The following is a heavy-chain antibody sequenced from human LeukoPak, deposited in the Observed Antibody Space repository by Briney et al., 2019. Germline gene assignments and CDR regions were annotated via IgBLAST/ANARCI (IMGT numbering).Heavy chain of an antibody. J-gene: IGHJ1*01. D-gene: IGHD3-22*01. CDR1: GYTFTSYY. Sequence: ASVKGSCKASGYTFTSYYMHWVRQAPGQGLEWMGIINPSGGSTSYAQKFQGRVTMTRDTSTSTVYMELSSLRSEDTAVYYCARDRYYYDSSGYYERGSPGFQHWGQGTLVTVSS. CDR2: INPSGGST. CDR3: ARDRYYYDSSGYYERGSPGFQH. V-gene: IGHV1-46*01.